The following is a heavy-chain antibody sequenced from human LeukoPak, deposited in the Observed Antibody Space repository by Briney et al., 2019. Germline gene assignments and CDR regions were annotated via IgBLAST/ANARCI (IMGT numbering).Heavy chain of an antibody. V-gene: IGHV4-38-2*02. CDR1: GYSISSGYY. CDR2: IYHSGST. CDR3: ARENGYSSSWYDY. J-gene: IGHJ4*02. Sequence: PSETLSLTCTVSGYSISSGYYWGWIRQPPGKGLEWIGSIYHSGSTYYNPSLKSRVTISVDTSKNQFSLKLSSVTAADTAVYYCARENGYSSSWYDYWGQGTLVTVSS. D-gene: IGHD6-13*01.